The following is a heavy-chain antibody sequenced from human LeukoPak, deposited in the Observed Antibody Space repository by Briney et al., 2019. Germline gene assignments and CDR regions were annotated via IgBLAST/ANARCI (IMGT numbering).Heavy chain of an antibody. CDR1: GYSFTGYY. V-gene: IGHV1-2*02. D-gene: IGHD1-14*01. CDR2: INPNNGDT. Sequence: ASVKVSCKASGYSFTGYYMHWVRQAPGQGLEWMGWINPNNGDTHYAQKFQGTVTMTRDTSISTAYMELSSLRSDDTAVYYCARGVAGVYFYYYMDVWGKGTTVTVSS. J-gene: IGHJ6*03. CDR3: ARGVAGVYFYYYMDV.